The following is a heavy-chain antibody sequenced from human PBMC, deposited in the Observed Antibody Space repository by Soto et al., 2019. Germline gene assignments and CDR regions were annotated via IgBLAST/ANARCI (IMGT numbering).Heavy chain of an antibody. Sequence: WIWIHQRPGKGLEWIGYIYYSGSTYYSPSLKSRLSISLDTSKNQFSLRLSSVTAADTAMYYCARARLRAVYAFDIWGQGTMVTVSS. CDR3: ARARLRAVYAFDI. J-gene: IGHJ3*02. D-gene: IGHD5-12*01. V-gene: IGHV4-31*02. CDR2: IYYSGST.